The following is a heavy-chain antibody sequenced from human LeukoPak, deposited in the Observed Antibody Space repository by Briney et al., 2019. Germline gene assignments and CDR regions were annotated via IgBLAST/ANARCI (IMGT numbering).Heavy chain of an antibody. CDR1: GGSFSGYY. J-gene: IGHJ4*02. D-gene: IGHD6-19*01. Sequence: PSETLSLTCAVYGGSFSGYYWSWIRQPPGKGLEWIGEINHSGSTNYNPSLKSRVTISVDTSKNQFSLKLSSVTAVDTAVYYCARGEEFWAVVFDYWGQGTLVTVSS. CDR3: ARGEEFWAVVFDY. V-gene: IGHV4-34*01. CDR2: INHSGST.